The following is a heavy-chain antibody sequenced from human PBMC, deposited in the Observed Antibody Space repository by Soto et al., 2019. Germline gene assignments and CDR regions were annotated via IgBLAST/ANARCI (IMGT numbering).Heavy chain of an antibody. CDR2: IIPIFGTA. D-gene: IGHD1-26*01. V-gene: IGHV1-69*13. CDR1: GGTFSSYA. J-gene: IGHJ4*02. Sequence: ASVKVSCKASGGTFSSYAISWVRQAPGQGLEWMGGIIPIFGTANYAQKFQGRVTITADESTSTAYMELSSLRSEDTAVYYCARDRGYWELPHDYSGQGTLVTVSS. CDR3: ARDRGYWELPHDY.